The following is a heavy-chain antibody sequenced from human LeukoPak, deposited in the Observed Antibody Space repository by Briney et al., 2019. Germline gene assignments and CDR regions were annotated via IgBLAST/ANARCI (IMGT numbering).Heavy chain of an antibody. CDR2: ISYDGSNK. CDR3: ARAYGNSGYYQLPIDY. V-gene: IGHV3-30*04. CDR1: GFTFSSYA. D-gene: IGHD3-22*01. J-gene: IGHJ4*02. Sequence: GGSLRLSCAASGFTFSSYAMHWVRQAPGKGLEWVAVISYDGSNKYYADSVKGRFTISRDNSKNTLYLQMTSLRAEDRAIYYCARAYGNSGYYQLPIDYWGQGTLVTVSS.